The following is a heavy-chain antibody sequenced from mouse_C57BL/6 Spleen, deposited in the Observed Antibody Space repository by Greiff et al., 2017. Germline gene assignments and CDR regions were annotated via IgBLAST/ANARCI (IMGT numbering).Heavy chain of an antibody. CDR3: ARDYYGSRNY. V-gene: IGHV1-26*01. Sequence: EVQLHQSGPELVKPGASVKISCKASGYTFTDYYMNWVKQSHGKSLEWIGDINPNNGGTSYNQKFKGKATLTVEKSSSTAYMELRSLTSEDSAVYYCARDYYGSRNYWGKGTTLTVSS. CDR2: INPNNGGT. J-gene: IGHJ2*01. CDR1: GYTFTDYY. D-gene: IGHD1-1*01.